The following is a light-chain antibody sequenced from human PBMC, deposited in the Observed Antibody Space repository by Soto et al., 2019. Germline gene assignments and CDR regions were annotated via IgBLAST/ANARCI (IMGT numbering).Light chain of an antibody. CDR1: QSVSNY. CDR2: NAS. Sequence: EIVLTQSPATLSLSPGERATLSCRASQSVSNYLAWHQQKPGQAPRLLIYNASNRATGIPARFSGSGSGTDFTLTISSLEPEDFAVYYCQQRSNWPPWTFGQGTKVEIK. J-gene: IGKJ1*01. V-gene: IGKV3-11*01. CDR3: QQRSNWPPWT.